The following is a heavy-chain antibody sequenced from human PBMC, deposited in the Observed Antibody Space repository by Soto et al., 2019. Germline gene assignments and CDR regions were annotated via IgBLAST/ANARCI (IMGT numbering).Heavy chain of an antibody. J-gene: IGHJ4*02. CDR1: GGSISSSNW. D-gene: IGHD3-10*01. CDR3: ARLPPSSVTMVRGGFDY. CDR2: IYHSGST. Sequence: QVQLQESGPGLVKPSGTLSLTCAVSGGSISSSNWWSWVRQPPGKGLEWIGEIYHSGSTNYNPSLKSRVTITVDRSKNQFSLQLSSVTAADTAVYYCARLPPSSVTMVRGGFDYWGQGTLVTVSS. V-gene: IGHV4-4*02.